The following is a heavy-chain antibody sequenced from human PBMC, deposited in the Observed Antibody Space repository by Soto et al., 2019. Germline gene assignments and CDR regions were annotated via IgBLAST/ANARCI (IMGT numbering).Heavy chain of an antibody. V-gene: IGHV5-51*01. CDR2: IYPGDSDT. J-gene: IGHJ3*02. D-gene: IGHD3-22*01. CDR3: ARRLGYDSSGSPDAFDI. Sequence: PGESLKISCKGSGYSFTSYWIGWVRQMPGKGLEWMGIIYPGDSDTRYSPSFQGQVTISADKSISTAYLQWSSLKASDTAMYYCARRLGYDSSGSPDAFDIWGQGTMVTVSS. CDR1: GYSFTSYW.